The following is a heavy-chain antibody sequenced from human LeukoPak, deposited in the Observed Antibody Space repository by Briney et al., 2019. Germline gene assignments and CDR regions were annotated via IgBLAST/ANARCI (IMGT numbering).Heavy chain of an antibody. Sequence: SETLSLTSAVYGGSFSGYYWSWIRQPPGKGLEWIGYIYFSGSTYYNPSLKSRVIISVDTFNNQFSLKLTSVTAADTAVYYCAREVAAAGNFDFWGQGTLVTVSS. CDR3: AREVAAAGNFDF. CDR2: IYFSGST. CDR1: GGSFSGYY. J-gene: IGHJ4*02. V-gene: IGHV4-34*09. D-gene: IGHD6-13*01.